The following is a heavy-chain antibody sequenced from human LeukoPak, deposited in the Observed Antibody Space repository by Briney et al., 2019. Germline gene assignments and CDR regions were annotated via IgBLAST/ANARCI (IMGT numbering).Heavy chain of an antibody. V-gene: IGHV3-64D*09. Sequence: PGGSLRLSCSASGFTFSSYAMHWVRQALEKGLEYVSAISSNGGSTYYADSVKGRFTISRDNSKNTLYLQMSSLRAEDTAVYYCVKDPFDSSGNGRYNWFDPWGQGTLVTVSS. CDR3: VKDPFDSSGNGRYNWFDP. J-gene: IGHJ5*02. CDR1: GFTFSSYA. CDR2: ISSNGGST. D-gene: IGHD3-22*01.